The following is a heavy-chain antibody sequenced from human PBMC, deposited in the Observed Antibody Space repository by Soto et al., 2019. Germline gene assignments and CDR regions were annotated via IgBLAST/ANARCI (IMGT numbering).Heavy chain of an antibody. J-gene: IGHJ4*02. CDR2: INQDGSQK. Sequence: GGSLRLSCAASGFTFSKNWMSWVRQAPGKGLEWVANINQDGSQKYYVDSVKGRFTISRDNVQNSLYLQMNSLRSDDTAVYYCARDLGYRNYDSSEIFEYWGQGTLVTVSS. V-gene: IGHV3-7*03. CDR1: GFTFSKNW. D-gene: IGHD3-22*01. CDR3: ARDLGYRNYDSSEIFEY.